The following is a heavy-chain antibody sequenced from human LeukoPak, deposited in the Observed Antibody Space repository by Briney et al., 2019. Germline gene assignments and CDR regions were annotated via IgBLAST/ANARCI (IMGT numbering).Heavy chain of an antibody. CDR1: GFTSSGYE. D-gene: IGHD5-18*01. J-gene: IGHJ4*02. Sequence: GGSLRLSCAASGFTSSGYEMNWVRQAPGKGLEWVFYISNNGGTISYADSVKGRFTISRDNAKNSLFLQMNSLRAEDTAVYYCARDAYTYGMVFDYWGQGTLVTVSS. CDR2: ISNNGGTI. V-gene: IGHV3-48*03. CDR3: ARDAYTYGMVFDY.